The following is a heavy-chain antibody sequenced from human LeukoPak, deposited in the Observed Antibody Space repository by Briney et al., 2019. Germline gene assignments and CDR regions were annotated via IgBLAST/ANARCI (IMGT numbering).Heavy chain of an antibody. CDR1: EFTFSSYS. CDR3: ARSRGNSGSYPLDY. V-gene: IGHV3-48*01. J-gene: IGHJ4*02. CDR2: ISSSSSTI. Sequence: GGSLRLSCEASEFTFSSYSMNWVRQAPGKGLEWVAYISSSSSTIYYAESVKGRFTISRDNAKNSLYLQMNSLRVEDTAVYYCARSRGNSGSYPLDYWGQGTLVTVSS. D-gene: IGHD1-26*01.